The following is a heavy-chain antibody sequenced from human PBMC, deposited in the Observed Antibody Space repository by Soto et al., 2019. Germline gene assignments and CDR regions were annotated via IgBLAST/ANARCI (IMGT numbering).Heavy chain of an antibody. J-gene: IGHJ5*02. CDR3: ARSLAAAGTFLQYEFDP. CDR2: ISAYNGNT. Sequence: QVQLVQSGAEVKKPGASVKVSCKASGYTFTSYGISWVRQAPGQGLEWMGWISAYNGNTNYAQKLQGRVTMTTDTSTSTAYMGLRSLRSDDTAVYYCARSLAAAGTFLQYEFDPWGQGTLVTVSS. CDR1: GYTFTSYG. V-gene: IGHV1-18*01. D-gene: IGHD6-13*01.